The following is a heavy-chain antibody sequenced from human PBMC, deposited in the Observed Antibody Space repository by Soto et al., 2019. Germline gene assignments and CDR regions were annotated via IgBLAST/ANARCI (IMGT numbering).Heavy chain of an antibody. CDR1: GFNVNSNS. V-gene: IGHV3-53*02. CDR2: IHSDSNT. CDR3: ARHVWLES. Sequence: DVQLVETGGGLIQPGGSLRLSCAASGFNVNSNSMNWVLQAPGKGLEWLSLIHSDSNTKYADSVKGRFTISRDSSENKLYLQMNSLRAEDTAVYYCARHVWLESWGQGTLVTISS. J-gene: IGHJ5*01.